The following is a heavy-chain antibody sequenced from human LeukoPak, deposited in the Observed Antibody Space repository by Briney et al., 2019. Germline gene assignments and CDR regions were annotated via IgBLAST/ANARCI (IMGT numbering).Heavy chain of an antibody. J-gene: IGHJ6*03. Sequence: ASVTVSCKASGYTFTSYYMHWVRQAPGQGLEWMGIINPSGGSTSYAQKFQGRVTMTRDMSTSTVYMELSSLRSEDTAVYYCARDASSWGRGATWYMDVWGKGTTVTVSS. CDR2: INPSGGST. D-gene: IGHD6-13*01. V-gene: IGHV1-46*01. CDR3: ARDASSWGRGATWYMDV. CDR1: GYTFTSYY.